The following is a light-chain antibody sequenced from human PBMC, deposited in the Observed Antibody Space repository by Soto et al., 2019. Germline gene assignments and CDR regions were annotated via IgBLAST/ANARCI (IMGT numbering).Light chain of an antibody. J-gene: IGKJ4*01. V-gene: IGKV3-11*01. Sequence: EIVMTQSPATLSVSPGERATLSCRASQSVSTYLAWYQQKPGQAPRLLIYDASSTATGIPARFSGSGSGTDFTLTISSLEPEDFAVYYCQQRSNWTLTSGGGTKVDIK. CDR1: QSVSTY. CDR3: QQRSNWTLT. CDR2: DAS.